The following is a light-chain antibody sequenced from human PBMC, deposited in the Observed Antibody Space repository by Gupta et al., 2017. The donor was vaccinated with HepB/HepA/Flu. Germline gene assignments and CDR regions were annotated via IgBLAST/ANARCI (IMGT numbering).Light chain of an antibody. CDR1: QSLLHHTGYHC. Sequence: ETVMTQSPLYLPVTPGEPASISCRSSQSLLHHTGYHCLDWYVQKPGQSPHVLIYMGYNRASGVPDRFSGSESGTNFTLKFSRVEAEDVGVYYCMQSLQTPITFGGGTRVDIK. CDR2: MGY. CDR3: MQSLQTPIT. J-gene: IGKJ4*01. V-gene: IGKV2-28*01.